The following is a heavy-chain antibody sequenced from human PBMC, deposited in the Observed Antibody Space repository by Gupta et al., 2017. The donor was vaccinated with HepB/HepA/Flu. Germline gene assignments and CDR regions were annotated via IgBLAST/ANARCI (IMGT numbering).Heavy chain of an antibody. V-gene: IGHV3-66*01. CDR2: LSSAGST. Sequence: EVHLVESGGGLFQPGGSLRLSCSASGFSASYKFMRWVRPAPGKGPEWVSLLSSAGSTYYADSVKGRFIISRDNSRDTLYLEMNNLRVDDTAVYFCARDLSEGWTYSVYWGRGTLVTVS. J-gene: IGHJ4*02. CDR1: GFSASYKF. CDR3: ARDLSEGWTYSVY. D-gene: IGHD2-15*01.